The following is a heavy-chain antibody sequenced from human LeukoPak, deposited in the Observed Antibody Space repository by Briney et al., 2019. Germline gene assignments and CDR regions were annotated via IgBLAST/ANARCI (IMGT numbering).Heavy chain of an antibody. V-gene: IGHV3-23*01. J-gene: IGHJ6*04. CDR3: AELGITMIGGV. CDR1: GFTFSSFG. Sequence: GGSLRLSCAASGFTFSSFGMSWVRQAPGKGLEWVSAISSTGGTAYYADSVKGRFTISRDNSKNTLYLQMNSLRAEDTAVYYCAELGITMIGGVWGKGTTVTISS. CDR2: ISSTGGTA. D-gene: IGHD3-10*02.